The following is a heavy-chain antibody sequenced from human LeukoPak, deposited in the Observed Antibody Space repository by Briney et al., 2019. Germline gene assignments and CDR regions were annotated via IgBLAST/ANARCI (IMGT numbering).Heavy chain of an antibody. V-gene: IGHV4-34*01. CDR1: GGSFSGYY. D-gene: IGHD2/OR15-2a*01. CDR3: ASEPLSRGFDY. CDR2: INHSGST. J-gene: IGHJ4*02. Sequence: SETLSLTCAVYGGSFSGYYWSWIRQPPGKGLEWIGEINHSGSTNYNPSLKSRVTISVDTSKNQFSLKLSSVTAADTAVYYCASEPLSRGFDYWGQGTLVTVSS.